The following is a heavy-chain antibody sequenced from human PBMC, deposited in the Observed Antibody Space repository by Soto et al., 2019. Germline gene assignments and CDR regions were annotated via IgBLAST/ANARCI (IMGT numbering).Heavy chain of an antibody. CDR2: IYYSGST. J-gene: IGHJ3*01. CDR3: ARVWGGAFDL. V-gene: IGHV4-59*01. CDR1: GVSISSYY. Sequence: SETLSLTCTVSGVSISSYYWSWIRQPPGKGLEWIGYIYYSGSTNYNPSLKSRVTISVDTSKNQFSLKLSSVTAADTAVYYCARVWGGAFDLWGQGTMVTVSS. D-gene: IGHD3-10*01.